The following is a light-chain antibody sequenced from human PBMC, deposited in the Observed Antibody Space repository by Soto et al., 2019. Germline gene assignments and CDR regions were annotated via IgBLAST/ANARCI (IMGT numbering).Light chain of an antibody. V-gene: IGKV1-6*01. CDR3: VQDFNYPLT. J-gene: IGKJ4*01. CDR1: RGVRSD. Sequence: AIQMTQSPSSLSASVGDTVTIICRASRGVRSDVAWYQQRPGSVPKVLIYGAFNLYTGVPSRFSGSGYGSDFSLTISSLQPEDSATYYCVQDFNYPLTFGGGTKVDI. CDR2: GAF.